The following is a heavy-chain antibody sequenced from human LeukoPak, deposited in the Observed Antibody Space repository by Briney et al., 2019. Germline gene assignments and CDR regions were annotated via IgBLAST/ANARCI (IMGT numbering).Heavy chain of an antibody. CDR3: ARNFHRRLYDSSGYYPY. V-gene: IGHV3-48*01. CDR1: GFTFSSYS. J-gene: IGHJ4*02. D-gene: IGHD3-22*01. CDR2: ISSSSTTI. Sequence: GGSLRLSCAASGFTFSSYSMNWVRQAPGKGLECVSYISSSSTTIYYADSVKGRFTISRDNAKNSLHLQMNSLRAEDTAVYYCARNFHRRLYDSSGYYPYWGQGTLVTVSS.